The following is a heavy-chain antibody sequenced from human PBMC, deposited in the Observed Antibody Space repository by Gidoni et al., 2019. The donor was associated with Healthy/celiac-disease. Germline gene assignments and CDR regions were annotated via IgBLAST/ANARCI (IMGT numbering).Heavy chain of an antibody. CDR3: ARNLYDSSGYYRDY. D-gene: IGHD3-22*01. Sequence: EVQLVESGGGLIQPGGSLRLSCAASGCTGSSTYLSWGRQAPGKGLEWVSVIYSGGSTYYADSVKGRFTISRDNSKNTLYLQMNSLRAEDTAVYYCARNLYDSSGYYRDYWGQGTLVTVSS. J-gene: IGHJ4*02. CDR2: IYSGGST. CDR1: GCTGSSTY. V-gene: IGHV3-53*01.